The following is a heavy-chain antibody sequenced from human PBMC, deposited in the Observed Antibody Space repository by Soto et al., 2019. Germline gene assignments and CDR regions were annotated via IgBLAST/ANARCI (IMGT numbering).Heavy chain of an antibody. Sequence: QVQLQESGPGLVKPSQTLSLTCTVSGGSISSRGYYWSWIRQQPGKGQEWIGYIYYSGSTYYNPSLKSRVTISVDTSKNQFSLKLSSATTADTAVYYCASESPYNSKLGNDYWGQGTLVSVSS. CDR3: ASESPYNSKLGNDY. V-gene: IGHV4-31*03. CDR2: IYYSGST. D-gene: IGHD1-20*01. J-gene: IGHJ4*02. CDR1: GGSISSRGYY.